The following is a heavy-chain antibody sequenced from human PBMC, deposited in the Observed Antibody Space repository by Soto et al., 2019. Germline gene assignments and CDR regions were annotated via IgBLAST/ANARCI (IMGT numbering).Heavy chain of an antibody. Sequence: ASVKVSCKASGYTFTSYGISWVRQAPGQGLEWMGWISAYNGNTNYAQKLQGRVTMTTDTSTSTAYMELRSLRSDDTAVYYCAKDVVVDTVGYYGMDVWGQGTTVTVSS. V-gene: IGHV1-18*01. CDR3: AKDVVVDTVGYYGMDV. CDR2: ISAYNGNT. CDR1: GYTFTSYG. D-gene: IGHD5-18*01. J-gene: IGHJ6*02.